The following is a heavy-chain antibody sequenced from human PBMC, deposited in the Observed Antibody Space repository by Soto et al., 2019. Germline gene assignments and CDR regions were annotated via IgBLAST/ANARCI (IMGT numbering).Heavy chain of an antibody. CDR3: AKDTRYSSSWYWSDV. Sequence: GGSLRLSCAASGFTFSSYGTHWVRQAPGKGLEWVAVISYDGSNKYYADSVKGRFTISRDNSKNTLYLQMNSLRAEDTAVYYCAKDTRYSSSWYWSDVWGQGTLVTVSS. J-gene: IGHJ5*02. CDR1: GFTFSSYG. V-gene: IGHV3-30*18. CDR2: ISYDGSNK. D-gene: IGHD6-13*01.